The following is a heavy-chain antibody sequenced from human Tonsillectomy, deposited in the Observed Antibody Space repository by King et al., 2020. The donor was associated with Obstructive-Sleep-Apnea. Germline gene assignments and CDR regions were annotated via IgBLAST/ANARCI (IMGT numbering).Heavy chain of an antibody. Sequence: VQLVESGAEVKKPGSSVKVSCKASGGTFSSYAISWVRQAPGQGLKWMGGIIPILGIANYAQKFQGRVTITADKSTSTAYMELSSLRSEDTAVYYCASIVGATLYYFDYWGQGTLVTVSS. V-gene: IGHV1-69*09. D-gene: IGHD1-26*01. J-gene: IGHJ4*02. CDR1: GGTFSSYA. CDR3: ASIVGATLYYFDY. CDR2: IIPILGIA.